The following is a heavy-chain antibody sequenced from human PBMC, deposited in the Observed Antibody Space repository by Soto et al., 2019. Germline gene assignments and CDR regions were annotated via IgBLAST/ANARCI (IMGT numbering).Heavy chain of an antibody. V-gene: IGHV3-30*18. D-gene: IGHD6-13*01. CDR2: ISYDGSNK. CDR3: AKESHSSSWYSDWFDP. Sequence: QVQLVESGGGVVQPGRSLRLSCAASGSTFSSYGMHWVRQAPGKGLEWVAVISYDGSNKYYADSVKGRFTISRDNSKNTLYLQMNSLRAEDTAVYYCAKESHSSSWYSDWFDPWGQGTLVTVSS. CDR1: GSTFSSYG. J-gene: IGHJ5*02.